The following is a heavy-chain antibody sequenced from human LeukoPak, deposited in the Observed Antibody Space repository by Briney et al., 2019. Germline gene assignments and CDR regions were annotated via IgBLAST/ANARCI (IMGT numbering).Heavy chain of an antibody. J-gene: IGHJ4*02. CDR1: GYTLTELS. V-gene: IGHV1-24*01. CDR2: FDPEDGET. CDR3: ARVQPEGYYFDY. D-gene: IGHD1-14*01. Sequence: ASVKVSCKVSGYTLTELSMHWVRQAPGKGLEWMGGFDPEDGETIYAQKFQGRVTITADKSTSTAYMELSSLRSEDTAVYYCARVQPEGYYFDYWGQGTLVTVSS.